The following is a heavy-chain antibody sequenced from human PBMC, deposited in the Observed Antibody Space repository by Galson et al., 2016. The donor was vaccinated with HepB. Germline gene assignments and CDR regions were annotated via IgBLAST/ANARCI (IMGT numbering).Heavy chain of an antibody. V-gene: IGHV3-30*14. D-gene: IGHD1-26*01. CDR1: GFAFSGSA. CDR2: ISYHGSDK. Sequence: SLRLSCAASGFAFSGSAMHWVRQAPGKGLEWVAAISYHGSDKYYADSVKGRFIISRDNSKNALYLQMNSLRVEDTAVYYCARGGNYGYTWGLGTLVTVSS. J-gene: IGHJ4*02. CDR3: ARGGNYGYT.